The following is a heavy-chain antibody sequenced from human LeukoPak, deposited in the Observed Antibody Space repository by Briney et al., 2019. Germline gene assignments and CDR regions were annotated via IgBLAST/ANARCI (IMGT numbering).Heavy chain of an antibody. J-gene: IGHJ4*02. Sequence: GGSLRLSCAASGFTFSSYGMHWVRQAPGKGLEWVAVISYDGSNKYYADSVKGRFTISRDNSKNTLYLQMNSLRAEDTAVYYCAGAYSSSWYYFDYWGQGTLVTVSS. D-gene: IGHD6-13*01. CDR3: AGAYSSSWYYFDY. CDR1: GFTFSSYG. V-gene: IGHV3-30*03. CDR2: ISYDGSNK.